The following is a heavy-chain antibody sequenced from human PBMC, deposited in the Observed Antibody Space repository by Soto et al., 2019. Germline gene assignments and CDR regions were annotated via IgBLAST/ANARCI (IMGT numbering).Heavy chain of an antibody. D-gene: IGHD3-3*01. V-gene: IGHV1-8*01. CDR2: MNPNSGNT. J-gene: IGHJ6*02. CDR3: ASYDFWSGYYSHYYYGMDV. Sequence: ASVKVSCKASGYTFSSYDINWVRQATGQGLEWMGWMNPNSGNTGYAQKFQGRVTMTRNTSISTAYMELSSLRSEDTAVYYCASYDFWSGYYSHYYYGMDVWGQGTTVTVSS. CDR1: GYTFSSYD.